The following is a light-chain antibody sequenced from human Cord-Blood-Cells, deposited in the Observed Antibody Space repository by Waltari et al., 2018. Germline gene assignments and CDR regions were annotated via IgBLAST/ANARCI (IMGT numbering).Light chain of an antibody. J-gene: IGKJ2*01. Sequence: DLQMTQSPSTLSASVVDKVTITCRASQSISSWLAWYQQKPGKAPKRLIYDASSLESGVPSRFSGSGSGTEFTLTISSLQPDDFATYYCQQYNSYSTFGQGTKLEIK. V-gene: IGKV1-5*01. CDR3: QQYNSYST. CDR2: DAS. CDR1: QSISSW.